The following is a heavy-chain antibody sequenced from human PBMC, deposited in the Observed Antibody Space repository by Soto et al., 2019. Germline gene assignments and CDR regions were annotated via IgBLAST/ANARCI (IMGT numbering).Heavy chain of an antibody. CDR3: ARRAETNGWNGFGADKYYFDF. D-gene: IGHD1-1*01. CDR2: MNPNTGNS. CDR1: GYTFTSYD. Sequence: GASVKVSCKASGYTFTSYDIYWVRQATGQGLEWMGWMNPNTGNSAYAQKFQGRVTVTSDTSINTAHMELSSLRSEDTAVYYCARRAETNGWNGFGADKYYFDFWGQGTLVTVSS. V-gene: IGHV1-8*01. J-gene: IGHJ4*02.